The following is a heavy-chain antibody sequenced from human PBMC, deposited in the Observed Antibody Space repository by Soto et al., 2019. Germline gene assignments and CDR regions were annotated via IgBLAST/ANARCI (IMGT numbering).Heavy chain of an antibody. Sequence: LSLTCTVSGGSISSGDYYWSWIRQPPGKGLEWIGNIYYSGSTYYNPSLKNRITISVDTSKNQFSLKQSTVTAADTAVYYCARERPDGARLDPWGQGTLVTVSS. CDR2: IYYSGST. D-gene: IGHD6-6*01. CDR3: ARERPDGARLDP. J-gene: IGHJ5*02. V-gene: IGHV4-30-4*01. CDR1: GGSISSGDYY.